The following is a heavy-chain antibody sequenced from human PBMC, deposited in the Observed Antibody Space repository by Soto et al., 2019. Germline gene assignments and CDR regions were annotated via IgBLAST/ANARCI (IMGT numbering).Heavy chain of an antibody. J-gene: IGHJ6*02. D-gene: IGHD2-21*02. CDR2: INPNSGGT. CDR1: GYTFTGYY. CDR3: ARDPSQVATPSSGDV. Sequence: QVQLVQSGAEVKKPGASVKVSCKASGYTFTGYYMHWVRQAPGQGLEWMGWINPNSGGTNYAHKFQGRVTMTRDTSISTAYLDLSRLRSDDTDVYYCARDPSQVATPSSGDVWGPGTTVPVSS. V-gene: IGHV1-2*07.